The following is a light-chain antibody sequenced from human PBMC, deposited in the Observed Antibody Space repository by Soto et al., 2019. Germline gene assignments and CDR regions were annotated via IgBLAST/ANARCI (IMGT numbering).Light chain of an antibody. CDR1: QSVSSSY. V-gene: IGKV3-20*01. CDR3: QQYGSSPPTT. Sequence: EIVLTQSPGTLSLSPGERATLSCRASQSVSSSYLAWYQQKPGQAPRLLIFGASSRATGIPDRFSGSGSGTDFTLPISRLEHEDFAVYYCQQYGSSPPTTFGQGTKLEIK. J-gene: IGKJ2*01. CDR2: GAS.